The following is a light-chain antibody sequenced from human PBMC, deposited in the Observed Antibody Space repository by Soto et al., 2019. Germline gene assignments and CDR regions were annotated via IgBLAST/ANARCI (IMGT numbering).Light chain of an antibody. Sequence: DIQMTQSPSSLSASVGDRVTITCRASKSISSYLNWYQQKPGKAPKLLIYAASSLQSGVPSRFSGSGSGTDFTLTISSLQPEDFATYDCQQSYSTPKTFGQGTKVEIK. V-gene: IGKV1-39*01. CDR3: QQSYSTPKT. CDR1: KSISSY. CDR2: AAS. J-gene: IGKJ1*01.